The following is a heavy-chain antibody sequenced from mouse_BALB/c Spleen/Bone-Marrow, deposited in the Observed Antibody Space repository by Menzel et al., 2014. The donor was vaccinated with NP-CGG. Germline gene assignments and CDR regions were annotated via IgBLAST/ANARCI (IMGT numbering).Heavy chain of an antibody. J-gene: IGHJ2*01. CDR3: VSSFDY. V-gene: IGHV1-66*01. Sequence: QVQLQQPGPELVKPGASVKISCKASGYSFTSYYIHWVKQRPGQGLEWIGWIFPGSGNTKYNEKFKGKATLTADTSSSTAYTPLSSLTYDDSADYFCVSSFDYWGQGTTLTVSS. CDR1: GYSFTSYY. CDR2: IFPGSGNT. D-gene: IGHD2-12*01.